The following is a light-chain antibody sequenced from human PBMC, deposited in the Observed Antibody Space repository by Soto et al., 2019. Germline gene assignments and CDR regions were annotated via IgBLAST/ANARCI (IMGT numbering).Light chain of an antibody. CDR3: QVWDTSTFHPI. CDR2: YDS. J-gene: IGLJ2*01. CDR1: NIGTKS. Sequence: SYELTQSPSVSVAPGRTARIACEGNNIGTKSVHWYQQRPGQAPVVVVYYDSDRPSGIPERFSGSNSGNTATLTISSVEAGDEADYCCQVWDTSTFHPIFGGGTKLTVL. V-gene: IGLV3-21*04.